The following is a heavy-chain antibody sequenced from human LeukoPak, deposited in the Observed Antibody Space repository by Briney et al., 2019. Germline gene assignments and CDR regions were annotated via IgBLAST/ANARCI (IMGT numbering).Heavy chain of an antibody. CDR3: AKDTYYYDSSGYEGPSFDY. Sequence: GGSLRLSCAASGFTLEDYAMHWVRQAPGKGLEWVSLISGDGGSTYYADSVKGRFTISRDNSKNSLYLQMNSLRTEDTALYYCAKDTYYYDSSGYEGPSFDYWGQGTLVTVSS. V-gene: IGHV3-43*02. D-gene: IGHD3-22*01. CDR1: GFTLEDYA. CDR2: ISGDGGST. J-gene: IGHJ4*02.